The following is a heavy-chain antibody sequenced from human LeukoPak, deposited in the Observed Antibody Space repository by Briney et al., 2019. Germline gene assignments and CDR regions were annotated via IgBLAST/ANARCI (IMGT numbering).Heavy chain of an antibody. J-gene: IGHJ6*03. CDR1: GGSISSYY. CDR3: ARGKHYYGSGSYYIVNYYYYMDV. D-gene: IGHD3-10*01. CDR2: IYTSGST. Sequence: NPSETLSLTCTVSGGSISSYYWSWIRQPAGKGLEWIGRIYTSGSTNYNPSLKSRVTMSVDTSKNQFSLKLSSVTAADTAVYYCARGKHYYGSGSYYIVNYYYYMDVWGKGTTVTVSS. V-gene: IGHV4-4*07.